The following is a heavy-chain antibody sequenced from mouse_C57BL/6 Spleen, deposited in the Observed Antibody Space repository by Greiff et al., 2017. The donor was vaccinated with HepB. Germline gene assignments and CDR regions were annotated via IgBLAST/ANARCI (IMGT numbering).Heavy chain of an antibody. V-gene: IGHV5-17*01. CDR1: GFTFSDYG. CDR2: ISSGSSTI. D-gene: IGHD1-1*01. J-gene: IGHJ4*01. CDR3: ARKAYYYGSMDY. Sequence: EVNVVESGGGLVKPGGSLKLSCAASGFTFSDYGMHWVRQAPEKGLEWVAYISSGSSTIYYADTVKGRFTISRDNAKNTLFLQMTSLRSEDTAMYYCARKAYYYGSMDYWGQGTSVTVSS.